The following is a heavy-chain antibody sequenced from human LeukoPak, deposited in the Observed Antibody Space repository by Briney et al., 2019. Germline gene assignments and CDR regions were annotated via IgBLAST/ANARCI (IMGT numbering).Heavy chain of an antibody. V-gene: IGHV3-7*03. CDR1: GFTFSSYW. Sequence: GGSLRLSCAASGFTFSSYWMSWVRQAPGKGLEWVANIKQDGSEKYYVDSVKGRFTISRDNAKNSLYLQMNSLRAEDTAVYYCAKDPTPYSGSYSEPYFDYWGQGTLVTVSS. CDR3: AKDPTPYSGSYSEPYFDY. CDR2: IKQDGSEK. J-gene: IGHJ4*02. D-gene: IGHD1-26*01.